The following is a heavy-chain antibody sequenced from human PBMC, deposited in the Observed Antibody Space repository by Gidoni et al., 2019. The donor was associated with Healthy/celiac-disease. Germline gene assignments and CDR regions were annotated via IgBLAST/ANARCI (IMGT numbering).Heavy chain of an antibody. D-gene: IGHD6-13*01. CDR3: AKEDSSSWYRYYYYGMDV. J-gene: IGHJ6*04. V-gene: IGHV3-30*18. Sequence: QVQLVESGGGVVQPGRSLRLSCAASGFTLSSYGMHWVRQAPGKGLELVAVISYDGSNKYYADSVKGRFTISRDNSKNTLYRQKNSLRAEDTAVYYCAKEDSSSWYRYYYYGMDVWGKGTTVTVSS. CDR1: GFTLSSYG. CDR2: ISYDGSNK.